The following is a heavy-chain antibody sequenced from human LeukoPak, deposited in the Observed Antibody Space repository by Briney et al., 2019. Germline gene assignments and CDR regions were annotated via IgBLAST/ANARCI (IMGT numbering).Heavy chain of an antibody. Sequence: PGGSLRLSCAASKFTLSDYSMNWVRQAPGRGLEWVSFIRNDETEIHYADFAKGRFTISRDKSKNSLYLQMNSLRPDDTALYYCARDGGRYRFDYWGQGTMVTVSS. J-gene: IGHJ4*02. V-gene: IGHV3-30*02. CDR1: KFTLSDYS. CDR2: IRNDETEI. D-gene: IGHD3-16*02. CDR3: ARDGGRYRFDY.